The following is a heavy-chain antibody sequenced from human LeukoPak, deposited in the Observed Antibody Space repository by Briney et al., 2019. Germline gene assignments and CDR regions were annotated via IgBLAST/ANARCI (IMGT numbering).Heavy chain of an antibody. CDR3: ARDLIYRSGYRPGY. V-gene: IGHV1-2*02. D-gene: IGHD3-22*01. CDR1: GYTFTGYY. Sequence: ASVKVSCKASGYTFTGYYMHWVRQAPGQGLEWMGWINPNSGGTNYAQKFQGRVTMTRDTSISTAYMELSRLRSDDTAVYYCARDLIYRSGYRPGYWGQGTLVTVSS. J-gene: IGHJ4*02. CDR2: INPNSGGT.